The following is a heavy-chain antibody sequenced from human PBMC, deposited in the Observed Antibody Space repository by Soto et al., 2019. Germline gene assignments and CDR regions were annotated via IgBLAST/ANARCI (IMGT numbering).Heavy chain of an antibody. CDR2: ISSSSSTI. J-gene: IGHJ6*02. D-gene: IGHD3-22*01. CDR1: GFTFSSYS. CDR3: ARDAQYYYYDSSGYPTHYYYYYGMDV. V-gene: IGHV3-48*02. Sequence: GGSLRLSCAASGFTFSSYSMNWVRQAPGKGLEWVSYISSSSSTIYYADSVKGRFTISRDSAKNSLYLQMNSLRDEDTAVYYCARDAQYYYYDSSGYPTHYYYYYGMDVWGQGTTVTVSS.